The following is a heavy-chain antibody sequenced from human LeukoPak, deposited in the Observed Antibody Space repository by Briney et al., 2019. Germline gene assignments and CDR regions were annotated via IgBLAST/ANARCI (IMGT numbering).Heavy chain of an antibody. J-gene: IGHJ5*02. CDR2: IYYSGST. D-gene: IGHD2-2*01. Sequence: SETLSLTCTVSGGSISSSSYYWGWIRQPPGKGLEWIGSIYYSGSTYYNPSLKSRVTISVDTSKNQFSLKLSSVTAADTAVYYCARRTLVIPAAQPYNWFDPWGQGTLVTVSS. V-gene: IGHV4-39*01. CDR3: ARRTLVIPAAQPYNWFDP. CDR1: GGSISSSSYY.